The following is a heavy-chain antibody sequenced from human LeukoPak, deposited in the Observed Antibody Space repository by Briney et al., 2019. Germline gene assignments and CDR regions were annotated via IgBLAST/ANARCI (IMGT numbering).Heavy chain of an antibody. CDR3: ARGEGGYFDY. V-gene: IGHV4-39*01. Sequence: SETLSLTCTVSGGSISSSSYYWDWIRQPPGKGLEWIGNIYYSGSSYYNPSLKSRVTIAIDTSKNQFSLKLSSVTAADTAVYYCARGEGGYFDYWGQGTPVTVSS. CDR1: GGSISSSSYY. J-gene: IGHJ4*02. CDR2: IYYSGSS. D-gene: IGHD3-22*01.